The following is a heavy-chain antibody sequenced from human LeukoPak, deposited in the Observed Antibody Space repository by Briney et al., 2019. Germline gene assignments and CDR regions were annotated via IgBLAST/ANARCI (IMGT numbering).Heavy chain of an antibody. CDR1: GDSIISYF. CDR2: LHASGGA. CDR3: ARDVTGPPTYYYYYMDV. Sequence: SETLSLTCNVSGDSIISYFWSWIRQPAGKGLEWIGRLHASGGANYSPSLRSRVTMSLDTSKNEFSLKMTSVTAADSTVCYCARDVTGPPTYYYYYMDVWGKGTTVTVSS. V-gene: IGHV4-4*07. D-gene: IGHD1-1*01. J-gene: IGHJ6*03.